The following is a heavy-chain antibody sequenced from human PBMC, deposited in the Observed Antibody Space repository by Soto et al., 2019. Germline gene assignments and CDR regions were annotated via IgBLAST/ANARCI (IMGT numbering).Heavy chain of an antibody. CDR3: ARASTTQKPLGYCRGGSCPWGDY. J-gene: IGHJ4*02. CDR2: STPIGGST. D-gene: IGHD2-15*01. V-gene: IGHV1-46*01. Sequence: QVQLVQSGAEVKKPGASVKVSCKASGYTFTSSYMHWVRQGHGPGLEWVGMSTPIGGSTSDAQKFQGRLTMTRERSTSTVYIELSSLRAEDTAAYFCARASTTQKPLGYCRGGSCPWGDYWGQGTLGTVSS. CDR1: GYTFTSSY.